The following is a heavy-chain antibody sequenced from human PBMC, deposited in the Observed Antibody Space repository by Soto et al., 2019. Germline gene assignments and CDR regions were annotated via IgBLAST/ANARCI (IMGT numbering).Heavy chain of an antibody. J-gene: IGHJ6*03. V-gene: IGHV4-59*01. D-gene: IGHD2-2*01. CDR1: GGSISSYY. CDR2: VYYSGST. CDR3: ARSPHTRNSFYFYYYFDV. Sequence: SETLSLTCTVSGGSISSYYWSWIRQPPGKGLEWIGYVYYSGSTNYNPFLESRVTISVDTSKNQFSLQLSAVTAADTAVYYCARSPHTRNSFYFYYYFDVWGKGTTVTVSS.